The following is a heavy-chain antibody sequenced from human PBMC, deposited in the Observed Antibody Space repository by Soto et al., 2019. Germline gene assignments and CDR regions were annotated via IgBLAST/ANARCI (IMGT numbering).Heavy chain of an antibody. CDR3: ARSITIFGVVINGLDV. J-gene: IGHJ6*02. D-gene: IGHD3-3*01. CDR2: ISAYNGNT. Sequence: QVQLVQSGAEVKKPGASVKVSCKASGYTFTSYGISWVRQAPGQGLEWMGWISAYNGNTNYAQKLQGRVTMTTDTSTSTAYMELRSLRSDDTAVYYGARSITIFGVVINGLDVWGQGTTVTVSS. CDR1: GYTFTSYG. V-gene: IGHV1-18*01.